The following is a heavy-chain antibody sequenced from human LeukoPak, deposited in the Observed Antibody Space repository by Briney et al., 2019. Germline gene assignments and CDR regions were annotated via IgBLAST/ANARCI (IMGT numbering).Heavy chain of an antibody. CDR2: ISYDGSNK. CDR3: ARGDSSSWYIGNWFDP. CDR1: GFTFSSNA. Sequence: PGRSLRLSCAASGFTFSSNAMHWVRQAPGKGLEWVAVISYDGSNKYYADSVKGRFTISRDNSKNTLYQQMNSLRAEDTAVYYCARGDSSSWYIGNWFDPWGQGTLVTVSS. V-gene: IGHV3-30-3*01. D-gene: IGHD6-13*01. J-gene: IGHJ5*02.